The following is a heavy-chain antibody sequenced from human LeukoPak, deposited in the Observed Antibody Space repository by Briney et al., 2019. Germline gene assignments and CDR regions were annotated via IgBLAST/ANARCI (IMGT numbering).Heavy chain of an antibody. V-gene: IGHV3-7*01. D-gene: IGHD1-26*01. J-gene: IGHJ4*02. CDR1: ASTFSRSS. CDR3: VIGRGAR. Sequence: GGSLRLSCAASASTFSRSSMGWVRQAPGKGLEWVALMRLAGSVTYYVQSVKGRFTISRDNTTNLLYLDMNHLRAEDTAVFSCVIGRGARWGQGTLVTVSS. CDR2: MRLAGSVT.